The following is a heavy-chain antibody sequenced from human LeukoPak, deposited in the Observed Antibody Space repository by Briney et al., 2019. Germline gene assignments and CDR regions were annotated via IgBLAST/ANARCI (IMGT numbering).Heavy chain of an antibody. CDR1: GGSISNYY. D-gene: IGHD4-17*01. CDR2: IYYSGST. V-gene: IGHV4-59*01. Sequence: SETLSLTCTVSGGSISNYYWSWIRRPPGKGLEWIGYIYYSGSTNYNPSLKSRVTISVDTSKNQFSLKLSSVTAADTAVYYCARGRLEGYGGRGAFDIWGQGTMVTVSS. J-gene: IGHJ3*02. CDR3: ARGRLEGYGGRGAFDI.